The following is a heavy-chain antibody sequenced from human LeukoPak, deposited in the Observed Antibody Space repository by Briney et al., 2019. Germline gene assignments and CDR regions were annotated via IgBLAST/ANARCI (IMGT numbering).Heavy chain of an antibody. D-gene: IGHD6-13*01. Sequence: GGSLRLSCAASGFTFSSYGLHWVRQAPGKGLEWVAVISYDGSDKYYADSVKGRFTISRDNSKNTLYLQMNSLRAEDTAVYCCAKNRSSTWNGAFDIWGQGTRVMVSS. J-gene: IGHJ3*02. CDR2: ISYDGSDK. CDR3: AKNRSSTWNGAFDI. CDR1: GFTFSSYG. V-gene: IGHV3-30*18.